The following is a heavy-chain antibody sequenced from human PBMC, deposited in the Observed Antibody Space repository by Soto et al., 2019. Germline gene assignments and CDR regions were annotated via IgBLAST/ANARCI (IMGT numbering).Heavy chain of an antibody. CDR1: GGTFSSYA. CDR3: ARDARRGYYYYGMDV. Sequence: SVKVSFGASGGTFSSYAISWVRQAPVQGLEWMGGIIPIFGTANYAQKFQGRVTITADEYTSTAYMELSSLRSEDTAVYYCARDARRGYYYYGMDVWGQGTKVTVYS. CDR2: IIPIFGTA. V-gene: IGHV1-69*13. J-gene: IGHJ6*02. D-gene: IGHD3-10*01.